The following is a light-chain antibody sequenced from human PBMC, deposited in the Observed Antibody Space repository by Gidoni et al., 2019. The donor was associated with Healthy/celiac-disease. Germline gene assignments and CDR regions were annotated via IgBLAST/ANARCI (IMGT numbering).Light chain of an antibody. Sequence: EIVLPQSPGTLSLSPGERATLSCRASQSVSSSYLAWYQQKPGQAPRLLIYGASSRATGSPDRFSGSGSGTDFTLTISRLEPEDFAVYYCQQYGSSRTFXXXTRLEIK. V-gene: IGKV3-20*01. CDR3: QQYGSSRT. CDR2: GAS. J-gene: IGKJ5*01. CDR1: QSVSSSY.